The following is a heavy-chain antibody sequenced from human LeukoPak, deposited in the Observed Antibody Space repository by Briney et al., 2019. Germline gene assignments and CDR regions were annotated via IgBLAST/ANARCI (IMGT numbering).Heavy chain of an antibody. D-gene: IGHD3-22*01. V-gene: IGHV3-23*01. CDR2: VSSGGRST. J-gene: IGHJ3*02. CDR1: GFTLSSYA. Sequence: GGSLRLSCADSGFTLSSYAMSWVRQAPGKGLEWVAAVSSGGRSTYYADSVKGRFTISRDNSKNTLYLQMNSLRAEDTAVYYCAREAYYYDSSGYNYAFDIWGQGTMVTVSS. CDR3: AREAYYYDSSGYNYAFDI.